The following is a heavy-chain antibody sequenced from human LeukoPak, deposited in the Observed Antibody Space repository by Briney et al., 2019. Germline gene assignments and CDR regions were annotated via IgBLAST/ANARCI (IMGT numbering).Heavy chain of an antibody. CDR2: INHSGST. Sequence: PSETLSLTCAVYGGSFSGYYWSWIRQPPGKGLEWIGEINHSGSTNYNPSLKSRVTISVDTSKNQFSLKLSSVTAADTAVYYCARLKGHDSSGYYYPSWGQGTLVTVSS. J-gene: IGHJ4*02. V-gene: IGHV4-34*01. D-gene: IGHD3-22*01. CDR1: GGSFSGYY. CDR3: ARLKGHDSSGYYYPS.